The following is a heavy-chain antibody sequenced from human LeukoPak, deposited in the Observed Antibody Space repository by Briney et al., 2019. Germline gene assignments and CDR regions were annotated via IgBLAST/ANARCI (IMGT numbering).Heavy chain of an antibody. Sequence: SQTLSLTCTVSGDSISRGTYSWTWIRQAPGRGLEWIGYIYYSGSTNYNPSLKSRVTISVDTSKNQFSLKLSSVTAADTAVYYCAREGSPTTPSGIDYWGQGTLVTVSS. CDR1: GDSISRGTYS. V-gene: IGHV4-61*01. CDR3: AREGSPTTPSGIDY. J-gene: IGHJ4*02. CDR2: IYYSGST. D-gene: IGHD1-26*01.